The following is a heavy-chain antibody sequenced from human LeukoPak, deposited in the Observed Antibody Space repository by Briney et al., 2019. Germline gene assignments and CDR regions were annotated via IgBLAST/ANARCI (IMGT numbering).Heavy chain of an antibody. CDR1: GYSISSGYF. Sequence: PSETLSLTCTVSGYSISSGYFRGWIRQPPGKGLEWIGTIYYSGSTYYNPSLKSRVTISVDTSKNQFSLKLSSVTAADTAVYYCARPVPSRLGWFDPWGQGTLVTVSS. D-gene: IGHD1-1*01. V-gene: IGHV4-38-2*02. CDR2: IYYSGST. J-gene: IGHJ5*02. CDR3: ARPVPSRLGWFDP.